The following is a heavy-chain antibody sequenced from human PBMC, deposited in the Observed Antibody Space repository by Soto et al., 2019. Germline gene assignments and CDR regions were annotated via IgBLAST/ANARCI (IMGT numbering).Heavy chain of an antibody. D-gene: IGHD1-26*01. CDR2: ISGGSSTT. CDR3: ANGGRSVQFDY. CDR1: GLTFSSYA. Sequence: EVQLLESGGGLVQPGGSLRLSCAASGLTFSSYAMSWVRQAPGKGLEWVSVISGGSSTTYYADSVKGRFTISRDNSKNTLYLQMHSLRAEDTAVYYCANGGRSVQFDYWGQGTLVTVSS. J-gene: IGHJ4*02. V-gene: IGHV3-23*01.